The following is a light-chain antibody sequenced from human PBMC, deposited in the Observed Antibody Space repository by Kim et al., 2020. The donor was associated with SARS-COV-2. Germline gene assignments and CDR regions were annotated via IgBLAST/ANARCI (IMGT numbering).Light chain of an antibody. CDR2: DVS. CDR3: SSYTSSSTYVV. Sequence: QSITISCTGTSSDVGGYNYVSWYQQHQGKAPKLMIYDVSNRPSGVSNRFSGSKSGNTASLTISGLQAEDEADYYCSSYTSSSTYVVFGGGTQLTVL. CDR1: SSDVGGYNY. V-gene: IGLV2-14*03. J-gene: IGLJ2*01.